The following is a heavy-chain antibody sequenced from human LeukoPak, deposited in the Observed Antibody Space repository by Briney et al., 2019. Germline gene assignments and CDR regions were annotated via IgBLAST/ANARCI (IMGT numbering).Heavy chain of an antibody. CDR1: GYTFTGYY. V-gene: IGHV1-2*02. J-gene: IGHJ4*02. Sequence: ASVKVSCKASGYTFTGYYMHWVRQAPGQGLEWMGWINPNSGGTIYAQNFQGRVTMTRDTSISTAYMELSRLRSDGTAVYYCARVKPGPYEYWGQGTLVTVSS. CDR3: ARVKPGPYEY. CDR2: INPNSGGT.